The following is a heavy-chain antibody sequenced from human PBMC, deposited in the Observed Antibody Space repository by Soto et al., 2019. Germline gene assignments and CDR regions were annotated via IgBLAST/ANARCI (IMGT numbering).Heavy chain of an antibody. CDR3: SRGVGYSDSSGFPFDY. CDR2: INPRSGKT. CDR1: GDTLSTYY. J-gene: IGHJ4*02. V-gene: IGHV1-46*03. D-gene: IGHD3-22*01. Sequence: VQLVQSGAEVKRPGASVKISCKASGDTLSTYYMHWARQAPGQGLEWMGIINPRSGKTNYPQKFPGRVTMTRDTSTPPVYMELSTLRSEDKAMYYCSRGVGYSDSSGFPFDYWGPGTLVTVSS.